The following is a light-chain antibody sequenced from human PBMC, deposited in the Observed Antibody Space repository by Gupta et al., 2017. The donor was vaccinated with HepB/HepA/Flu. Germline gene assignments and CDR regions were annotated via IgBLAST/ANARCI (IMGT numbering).Light chain of an antibody. CDR2: AAS. Sequence: DIQMTQSPSSLSASVGDRVTITCRPSQCISNYLAWYQQKPVKVPKLLIYAASTWRCGVPSRFSGSGSGTEFTLSISSRQPEDFAIYYCQKKNISPFSFGHGTNVDIK. CDR3: QKKNISPFS. J-gene: IGKJ3*01. CDR1: QCISNY. V-gene: IGKV1-27*01.